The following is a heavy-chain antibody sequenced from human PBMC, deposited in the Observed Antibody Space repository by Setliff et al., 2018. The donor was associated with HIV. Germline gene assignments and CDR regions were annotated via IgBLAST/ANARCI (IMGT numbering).Heavy chain of an antibody. CDR3: ARLLPGDYYGSGSYFDY. V-gene: IGHV4-61*02. Sequence: PSETLSLTCTVSGGSISSASYYWSWIRQPAGKGLEWIGRIYTSGSTNYNPSLKSRVTISVDTSKNQFSLKLSSVTAADTAVYYCARLLPGDYYGSGSYFDYWGQGTLVTVSS. J-gene: IGHJ4*02. CDR1: GGSISSASYY. D-gene: IGHD3-10*01. CDR2: IYTSGST.